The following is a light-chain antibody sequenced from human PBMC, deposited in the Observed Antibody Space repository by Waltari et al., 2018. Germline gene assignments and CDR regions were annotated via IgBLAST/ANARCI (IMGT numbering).Light chain of an antibody. J-gene: IGLJ3*02. V-gene: IGLV4-69*01. Sequence: QLVLTQSPSASASLGASVKLTCTLSSGHSSNVIAWLQQQPEKGPRYLMKVNSDGSHSKGDEIPDRFSGSSAGTERYLTISSPQAEDEADYYCQAGGHGTWVFGGGPKLTVV. CDR1: SGHSSNV. CDR2: VNSDGSH. CDR3: QAGGHGTWV.